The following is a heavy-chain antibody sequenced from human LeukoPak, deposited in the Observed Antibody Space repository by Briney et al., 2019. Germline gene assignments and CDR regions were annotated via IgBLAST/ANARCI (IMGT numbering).Heavy chain of an antibody. Sequence: SETLSLTCTVSGGSISSSSYYWGWIRQPPGKGLEWIGSIYYSGSTYYNPSLKSRVTISVDTSKNQFSLKLSSVTAAATAVYYCARDGATAARPLFYMDVWGKGTTVTVSS. CDR3: ARDGATAARPLFYMDV. CDR2: IYYSGST. V-gene: IGHV4-39*07. J-gene: IGHJ6*03. D-gene: IGHD6-6*01. CDR1: GGSISSSSYY.